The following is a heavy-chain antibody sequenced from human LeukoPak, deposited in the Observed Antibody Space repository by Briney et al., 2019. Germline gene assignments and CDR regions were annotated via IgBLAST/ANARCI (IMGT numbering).Heavy chain of an antibody. Sequence: GGSLRLSCAASGFTFSTYSMNWVRQAPGKGLEWVSYISSSSSTIYYADSVKGRFTISRDIAKNSLDLQMNSLRAEDTAVYYCARGEHGSNCDCWGQGTLVTVSS. V-gene: IGHV3-48*01. CDR1: GFTFSTYS. D-gene: IGHD2-15*01. J-gene: IGHJ4*02. CDR2: ISSSSSTI. CDR3: ARGEHGSNCDC.